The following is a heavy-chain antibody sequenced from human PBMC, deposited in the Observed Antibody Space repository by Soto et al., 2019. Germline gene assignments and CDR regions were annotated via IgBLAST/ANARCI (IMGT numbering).Heavy chain of an antibody. Sequence: QVQLVQSGAEAKKPGASVKVSCKASGYTFISYDINWVRQATGQGLEWMGWMNPNTGDTGYAQKFQGRVTMTRNTSINTANLELSSLRADDTAVYFSARGDGYILDYWGQGTLVTVSS. CDR1: GYTFISYD. J-gene: IGHJ4*02. CDR2: MNPNTGDT. V-gene: IGHV1-8*01. D-gene: IGHD5-12*01. CDR3: ARGDGYILDY.